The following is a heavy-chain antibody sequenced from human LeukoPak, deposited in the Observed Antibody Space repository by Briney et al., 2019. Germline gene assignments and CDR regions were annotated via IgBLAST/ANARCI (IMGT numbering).Heavy chain of an antibody. CDR2: IYYSGSP. J-gene: IGHJ4*02. CDR3: ARYSASHVTFDY. CDR1: TGSISSFY. V-gene: IGHV4-59*01. Sequence: PSETLSLTCTVSTGSISSFYWGWIRQPPGKGLEWIGHIYYSGSPNYNPSLQSRVTILLDTSRNQFSLKLYSVTAADTAVYYCARYSASHVTFDYWGQGTLVTVSS. D-gene: IGHD1-26*01.